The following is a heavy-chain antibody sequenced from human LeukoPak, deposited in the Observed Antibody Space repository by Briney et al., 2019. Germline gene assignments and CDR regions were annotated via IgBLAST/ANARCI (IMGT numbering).Heavy chain of an antibody. J-gene: IGHJ4*02. CDR1: GYTFTSYD. V-gene: IGHV1-18*01. CDR3: ARSPDYYDSSGYD. CDR2: ISAYNGNT. D-gene: IGHD3-22*01. Sequence: ASVKVSCKASGYTFTSYDINWVRQATGQGLEWMGWISAYNGNTNYAQKLQGRVTMTTDTSTSTAYMELRSLRSDDTAVYYCARSPDYYDSSGYDWGQGTLVTVSS.